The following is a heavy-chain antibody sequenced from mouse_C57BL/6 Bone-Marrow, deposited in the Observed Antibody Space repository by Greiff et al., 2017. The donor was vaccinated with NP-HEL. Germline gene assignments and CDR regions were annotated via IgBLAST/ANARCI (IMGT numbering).Heavy chain of an antibody. Sequence: VHLVESGPGLVAPSQSLSITCTVSGFSLTSYGVHWVRQPPGKGLEWLVVIWSDGSTTYNSALKSRLSISKDNSKIQVFLKMNSLQTDDTAMYYCARQPSYGSSYWYFDVWGTGTTVTVSS. J-gene: IGHJ1*03. CDR1: GFSLTSYG. CDR3: ARQPSYGSSYWYFDV. CDR2: IWSDGST. D-gene: IGHD1-1*01. V-gene: IGHV2-6-1*01.